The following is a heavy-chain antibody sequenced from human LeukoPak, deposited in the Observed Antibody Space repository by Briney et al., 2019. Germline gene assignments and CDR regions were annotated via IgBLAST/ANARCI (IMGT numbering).Heavy chain of an antibody. J-gene: IGHJ3*02. D-gene: IGHD1-1*01. Sequence: ASVKVSCKASGYTFTSYYMHWVRQAPGQGLEWMGIINPSGGSTSYAQEFQGRVTMTRDTSTSTVYMELSSLRSEDTAVYYCAGAVGNDVGAFDIWGQGTMVTVSS. CDR3: AGAVGNDVGAFDI. CDR1: GYTFTSYY. CDR2: INPSGGST. V-gene: IGHV1-46*03.